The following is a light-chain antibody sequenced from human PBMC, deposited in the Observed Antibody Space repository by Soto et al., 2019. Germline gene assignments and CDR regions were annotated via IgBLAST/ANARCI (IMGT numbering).Light chain of an antibody. CDR1: SSNIGAGYD. Sequence: QSVLTQPPSVSGAPGQRVTISCTGSSSNIGAGYDVHWYQQLPGTAPKLLIYGNSNRPSGVSDRCSGSKSGTSAPLAITGLRAADEADYYCQSYDSSLSGYVVFGGGTKLTVL. J-gene: IGLJ2*01. CDR3: QSYDSSLSGYVV. V-gene: IGLV1-40*01. CDR2: GNS.